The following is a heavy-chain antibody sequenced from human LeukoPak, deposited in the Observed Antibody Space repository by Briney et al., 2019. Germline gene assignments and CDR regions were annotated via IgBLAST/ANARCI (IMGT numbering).Heavy chain of an antibody. D-gene: IGHD3-16*01. CDR3: ASRIMITFGGVPVPS. CDR2: MNPNNGNT. J-gene: IGHJ5*02. Sequence: GASVKVSCKASGYTFTSYDVNWVRQATGQGLEWMGWMNPNNGNTGYAQKFQGRVTMTRDTSINTAYMELSSLRSEDTAVYYCASRIMITFGGVPVPSWGQGTLVTVSS. V-gene: IGHV1-8*01. CDR1: GYTFTSYD.